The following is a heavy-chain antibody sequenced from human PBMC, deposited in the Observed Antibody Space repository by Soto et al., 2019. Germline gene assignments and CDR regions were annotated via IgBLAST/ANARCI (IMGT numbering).Heavy chain of an antibody. CDR1: GFTFSSYW. CDR2: IKQDGSEK. V-gene: IGHV3-7*03. Sequence: PGGSLRLSCAASGFTFSSYWMSWVRQAPGKGLEWVANIKQDGSEKYYVDSVKGRFTISRDNAKNSLYLQMNSLRAEDTAVYYCASAYYYDSSGYGYWGQGTLVTVYS. CDR3: ASAYYYDSSGYGY. J-gene: IGHJ4*02. D-gene: IGHD3-22*01.